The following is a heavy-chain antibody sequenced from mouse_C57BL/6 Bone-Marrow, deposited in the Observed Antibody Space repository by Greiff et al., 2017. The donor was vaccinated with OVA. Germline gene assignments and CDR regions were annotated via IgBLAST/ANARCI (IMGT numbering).Heavy chain of an antibody. Sequence: QVQLKQPGAELVKPGASVKLSCKASGYTFTSYWMHWVKQRPGRGLEWIGRIDPNSGGTKYNEKFKSKATLTVDKPSSTAYMQLSSLTSEDSAVYYCARTRGLRPYYAMDYWGQGTSVTVSS. J-gene: IGHJ4*01. CDR2: IDPNSGGT. D-gene: IGHD2-4*01. CDR1: GYTFTSYW. CDR3: ARTRGLRPYYAMDY. V-gene: IGHV1-72*01.